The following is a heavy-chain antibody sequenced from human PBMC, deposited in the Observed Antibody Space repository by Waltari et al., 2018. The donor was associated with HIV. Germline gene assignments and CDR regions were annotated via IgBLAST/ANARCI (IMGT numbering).Heavy chain of an antibody. CDR3: ARDTLNFFFGLDV. V-gene: IGHV3-48*02. CDR1: GFSFGDYA. Sequence: EEQLVEPGGGLVHPGGSLKLSCAASGFSFGDYAMNWVRQAPGKGLEWIAYISSSSFNIKYVDSVRGRFTISRDNTQNSLSLQMNNLIDEDTAKYFCARDTLNFFFGLDVWGHGTTVAVSS. J-gene: IGHJ6*02. CDR2: ISSSSFNI.